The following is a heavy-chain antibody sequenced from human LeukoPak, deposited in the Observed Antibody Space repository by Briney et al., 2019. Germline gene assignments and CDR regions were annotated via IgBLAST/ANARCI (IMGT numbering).Heavy chain of an antibody. J-gene: IGHJ4*02. Sequence: GASVKVSCKASGYTFTGYYVHWVRQAPGQGLEWMGWINPNSAGTNSAQKLQGRVTMTSDTSISTAYMELSRLRSDDTAVYYCARYGGYSGYDNGNYFDYWGQGTLVTVSS. CDR1: GYTFTGYY. CDR3: ARYGGYSGYDNGNYFDY. CDR2: INPNSAGT. D-gene: IGHD5-12*01. V-gene: IGHV1-2*02.